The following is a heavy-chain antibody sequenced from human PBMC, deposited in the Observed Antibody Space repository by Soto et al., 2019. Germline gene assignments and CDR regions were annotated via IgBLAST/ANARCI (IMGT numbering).Heavy chain of an antibody. CDR1: GFTVSSNY. CDR2: IYSGGST. V-gene: IGHV3-66*01. D-gene: IGHD5-12*01. Sequence: EVQLVESGGGLVQPGGSLRLSCAASGFTVSSNYMSWVRQAPGKGLEWASVIYSGGSTYYADSVKGRFTISRDNSKNTLYLQMNSLRAEDTAVYYCARDRGGYNSYYFDYWGQGTLVTVSS. CDR3: ARDRGGYNSYYFDY. J-gene: IGHJ4*02.